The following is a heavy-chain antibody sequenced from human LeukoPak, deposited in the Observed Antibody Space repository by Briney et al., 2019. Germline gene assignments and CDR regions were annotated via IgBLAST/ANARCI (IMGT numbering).Heavy chain of an antibody. D-gene: IGHD2-15*01. V-gene: IGHV1-46*04. Sequence: GASVKVSCKASRYAFTNFYIHCVRQAPGQGLEWMGIINTANVDRVYSQRGFSRTTITRDAYTRTVYLEVSNMRSEDTAIFYCVRESHGGYFDYWGQGNLVTVSS. CDR2: INTANVDR. J-gene: IGHJ4*02. CDR3: VRESHGGYFDY. CDR1: RYAFTNFY.